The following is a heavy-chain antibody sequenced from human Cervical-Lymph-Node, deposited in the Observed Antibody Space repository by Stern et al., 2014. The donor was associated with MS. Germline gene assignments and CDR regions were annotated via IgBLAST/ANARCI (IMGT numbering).Heavy chain of an antibody. CDR2: IWYDGSNT. CDR3: ARDGLRIMTFAVGKNAFDK. CDR1: EFTFSSYV. V-gene: IGHV3-33*01. D-gene: IGHD3-3*01. J-gene: IGHJ3*02. Sequence: VQLVESGGGVVQPGRSLRLSCTASEFTFSSYVMHWVRQAPGKGLEWVAAIWYDGSNTYYADSVKGRFSISRDNSKNTMYLQMNSLRAEDSAVYYCARDGLRIMTFAVGKNAFDKWGQGTMVTVSS.